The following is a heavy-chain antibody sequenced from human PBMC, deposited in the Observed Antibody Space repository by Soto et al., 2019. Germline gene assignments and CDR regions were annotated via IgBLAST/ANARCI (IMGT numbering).Heavy chain of an antibody. Sequence: EVQLVESGGGLVKPGGSLRLSCVDSEFTFSSYSMNWVRQAPGKGLEWVSSISSRSTVIFYADSLKGRFTIFRDNAKNSLYLQMNSLRVEDTAVYYCVRGGRGYTRDAVFDVWGQGTMVTVSS. CDR1: EFTFSSYS. D-gene: IGHD6-25*01. CDR3: VRGGRGYTRDAVFDV. V-gene: IGHV3-21*06. J-gene: IGHJ3*01. CDR2: ISSRSTVI.